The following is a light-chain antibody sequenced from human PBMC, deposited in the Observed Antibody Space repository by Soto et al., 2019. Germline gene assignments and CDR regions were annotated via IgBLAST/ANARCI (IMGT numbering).Light chain of an antibody. Sequence: DIQMTQSPSTLSAFVGDRVTITCRASQSISSWLAWYQQKPGKAPKLLIYKASTLKSGVPSRFSGSGSGTEFTLTISSLQPEDFATYYCQQYDNWPETFGQGTKVDIK. J-gene: IGKJ1*01. CDR2: KAS. CDR3: QQYDNWPET. CDR1: QSISSW. V-gene: IGKV1-5*03.